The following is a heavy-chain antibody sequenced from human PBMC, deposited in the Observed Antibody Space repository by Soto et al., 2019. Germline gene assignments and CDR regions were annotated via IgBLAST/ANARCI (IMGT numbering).Heavy chain of an antibody. D-gene: IGHD1-7*01. CDR2: TYYRSKWYN. J-gene: IGHJ6*02. V-gene: IGHV6-1*01. CDR3: ARARITGTTRYYYYYGMDV. CDR1: GDSVSSNSAA. Sequence: SPTLSLTCAISGDSVSSNSAAWNWIRQSPSRGLEWLGRTYYRSKWYNDYAVSVKSRITINPDTSKNQFSLQLNPVTPEDTAVYYCARARITGTTRYYYYYGMDVWGQGTTVTVSS.